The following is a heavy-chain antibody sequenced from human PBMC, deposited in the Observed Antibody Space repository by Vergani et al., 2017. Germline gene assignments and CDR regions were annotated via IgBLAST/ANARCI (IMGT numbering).Heavy chain of an antibody. J-gene: IGHJ1*01. CDR1: GFGFKNFA. V-gene: IGHV3-30*02. CDR2: IRYDGTKR. Sequence: QVSLVESGGGVVQPGRSLTLTCSASGFGFKNFAMHWVRQAPGKGLEWVAFIRYDGTKRFYGDSVKGRFTISRDNSQTTVFLQMNSLRADDSAVYYCTKAGQYDSDNFHDSWGQGALVTVAS. CDR3: TKAGQYDSDNFHDS. D-gene: IGHD3-22*01.